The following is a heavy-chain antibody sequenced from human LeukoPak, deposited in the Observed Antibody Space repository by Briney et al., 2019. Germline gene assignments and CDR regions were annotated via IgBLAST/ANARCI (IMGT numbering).Heavy chain of an antibody. J-gene: IGHJ6*03. CDR2: ISGSGGST. CDR1: GFTFSSYA. V-gene: IGHV3-23*01. D-gene: IGHD5-24*01. Sequence: PGGSLRLSCAASGFTFSSYAMSWVRQAPGKGLEWVSAISGSGGSTYYADSVKGRFTISRDNSKNTLYLQMNSLRAEDTAVYDCAKRDDSYYYYYMDVWGKGTTVTVSS. CDR3: AKRDDSYYYYYMDV.